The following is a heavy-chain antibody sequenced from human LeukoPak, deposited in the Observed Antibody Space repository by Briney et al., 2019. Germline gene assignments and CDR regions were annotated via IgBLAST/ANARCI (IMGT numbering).Heavy chain of an antibody. D-gene: IGHD3-3*01. J-gene: IGHJ4*02. V-gene: IGHV4-39*07. CDR3: ATYDFWSGYFAY. CDR2: IYYSGST. CDR1: GGSISSSSYY. Sequence: PSETLSLTCTVSGGSISSSSYYWGWLRQPPGKGLEWIGSIYYSGSTYYNPSLKSRVTVSVDTSKNQFSLKLSSVTAADTAVYYCATYDFWSGYFAYWGQGTLVTVSS.